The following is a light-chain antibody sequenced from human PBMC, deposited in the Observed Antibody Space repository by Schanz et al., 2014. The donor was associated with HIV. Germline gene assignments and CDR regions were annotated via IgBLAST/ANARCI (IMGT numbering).Light chain of an antibody. J-gene: IGLJ3*02. CDR2: EVS. CDR1: SSDVGGYNY. CDR3: SSYISGNTWV. Sequence: QSALTQPPSASGSPGQSVTISCTGTSSDVGGYNYVSWYQQHPGKAPKLMISEVSKRPSGVPDRFSGSMSGNTASLTISGLQAEDEADYYCSSYISGNTWVFGGGTKLTVL. V-gene: IGLV2-8*01.